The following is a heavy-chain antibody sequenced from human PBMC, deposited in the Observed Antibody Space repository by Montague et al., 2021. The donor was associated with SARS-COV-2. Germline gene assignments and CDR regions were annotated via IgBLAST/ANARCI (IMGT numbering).Heavy chain of an antibody. CDR2: ISSNGKT. D-gene: IGHD3-22*01. V-gene: IGHV4-4*09. CDR3: VRRGYYDSAGYHWHLDL. CDR1: GGSINDHY. J-gene: IGHJ2*01. Sequence: SETLSLTCTVSGGSINDHYRSWIRQSPGKGLEWIGYISSNGKTNYNPSLKSRVTLSADASRNEFSLKLDSVTAADTAVYFCVRRGYYDSAGYHWHLDLWGRGMLVTASS.